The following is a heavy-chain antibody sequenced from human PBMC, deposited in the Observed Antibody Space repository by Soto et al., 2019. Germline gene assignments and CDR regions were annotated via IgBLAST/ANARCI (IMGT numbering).Heavy chain of an antibody. CDR1: GFTFSSYA. Sequence: EVQLLESGGGLVQPGGSLRLSCAASGFTFSSYAMSWVRQAPGKGLEWVSAISGSGGSTYYADSVKGRFTISRDNSKNTLYLQMDSLRAEDTAVYYCAKDLGAYHYYGMDVWGQGTTVTVSS. CDR3: AKDLGAYHYYGMDV. J-gene: IGHJ6*02. CDR2: ISGSGGST. V-gene: IGHV3-23*01.